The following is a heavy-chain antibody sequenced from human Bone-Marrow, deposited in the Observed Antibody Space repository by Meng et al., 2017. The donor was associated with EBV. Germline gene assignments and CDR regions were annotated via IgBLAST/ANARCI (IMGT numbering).Heavy chain of an antibody. CDR3: ASESGRGFTPDY. CDR2: LIPMSGAP. J-gene: IGHJ4*02. V-gene: IGHV1-69*12. D-gene: IGHD3-10*01. CDR1: GGTFSGDA. Sequence: QVECVALGGAGKNPGSWWKGSCKTLGGTFSGDAFGWVRQAPGQGLVWLGGLIPMSGAPYYAQNFQGRVTITADESTSTHYMELSNLRSEDTAMYYCASESGRGFTPDYWGQGTLVTVSS.